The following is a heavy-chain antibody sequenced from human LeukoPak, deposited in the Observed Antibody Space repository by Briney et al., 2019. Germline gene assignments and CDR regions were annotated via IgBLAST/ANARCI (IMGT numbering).Heavy chain of an antibody. CDR2: IYYSGST. Sequence: PSETLSLTCTVSGGSISSRSYYWGWIRQPPGKGLEWIGSIYYSGSTYYNPSLKSRVTISVDTSKNQFSLKLSSVTAADTAVYYCARRTFGGVIAYWGQGTLVTVSS. CDR1: GGSISSRSYY. V-gene: IGHV4-39*07. J-gene: IGHJ4*02. D-gene: IGHD3-16*02. CDR3: ARRTFGGVIAY.